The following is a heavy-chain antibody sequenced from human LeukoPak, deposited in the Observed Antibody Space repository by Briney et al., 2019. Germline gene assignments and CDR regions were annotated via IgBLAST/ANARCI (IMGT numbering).Heavy chain of an antibody. V-gene: IGHV3-20*04. CDR1: GFTVSSNY. Sequence: GGSLRLSCAASGFTVSSNYMSWVRQAPGKGLEWVSGINWNGGSTGYADSVKGRFTISRDNAKNSLYLQMNSLRAEDTALYYCARDAGEVLRYFDWLKTDYYYYYMDVWGKGTTVTVSS. CDR3: ARDAGEVLRYFDWLKTDYYYYYMDV. J-gene: IGHJ6*03. CDR2: INWNGGST. D-gene: IGHD3-9*01.